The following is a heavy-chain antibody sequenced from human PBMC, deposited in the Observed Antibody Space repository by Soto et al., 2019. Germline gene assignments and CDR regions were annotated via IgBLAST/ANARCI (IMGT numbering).Heavy chain of an antibody. CDR1: GGSFSGYY. J-gene: IGHJ4*02. V-gene: IGHV4-34*01. CDR3: ARAPRLWFGELWTRYFDY. Sequence: SETLSLTCAVYGGSFSGYYWSWIRQPPGKGLEWIGEINHSGSTNYNPSLKSRVTISVDTSKNQFSLKLSSVTAADTAVYYCARAPRLWFGELWTRYFDYWGQGTLVTVSS. D-gene: IGHD3-10*01. CDR2: INHSGST.